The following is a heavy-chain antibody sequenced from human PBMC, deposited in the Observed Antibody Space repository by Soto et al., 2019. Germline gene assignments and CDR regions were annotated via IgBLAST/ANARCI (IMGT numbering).Heavy chain of an antibody. CDR2: IGTTSPYI. CDR1: GFTFGIYT. V-gene: IGHV3-21*01. Sequence: GGSMRLSCAASGFTFGIYTMNWVRQAPGKGLEWVASIGTTSPYIYYADSVGGRFTISRDNAKNSLYLQMNSLRAEDTAVYYCARVMCGDCSAYYYYSMDVWGQGTTVTVSS. CDR3: ARVMCGDCSAYYYYSMDV. J-gene: IGHJ6*02. D-gene: IGHD2-21*02.